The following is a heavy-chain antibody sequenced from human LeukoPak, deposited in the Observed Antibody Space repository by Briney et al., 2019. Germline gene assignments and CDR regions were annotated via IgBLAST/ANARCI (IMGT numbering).Heavy chain of an antibody. CDR3: ARVIGPVGELLGIYYYYGMDV. CDR1: GGTFSSYA. J-gene: IGHJ6*04. D-gene: IGHD3-10*01. Sequence: GASVMVSCKASGGTFSSYAISWVRQAPGQGLEWMGGIIPIFGTANYAQKFQGRVTITADESTSTAYMELSSLRSEDTAVYYCARVIGPVGELLGIYYYYGMDVWGKGTTVTVSS. V-gene: IGHV1-69*13. CDR2: IIPIFGTA.